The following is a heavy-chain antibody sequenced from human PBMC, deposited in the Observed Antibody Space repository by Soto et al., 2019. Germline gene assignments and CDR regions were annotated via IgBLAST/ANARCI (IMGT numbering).Heavy chain of an antibody. CDR1: GGTFSSYA. CDR2: IIPIFGTA. CDR3: RAGYTASDYYGMDV. Sequence: SVKVSCKASGGTFSSYAISWVRQAPGQGLEWMGGIIPIFGTANYAQKFQGRVTITADESTSTAYMELSSLRSEDTAVYYCRAGYTASDYYGMDVWGQGTTVTVSS. D-gene: IGHD6-13*01. V-gene: IGHV1-69*13. J-gene: IGHJ6*02.